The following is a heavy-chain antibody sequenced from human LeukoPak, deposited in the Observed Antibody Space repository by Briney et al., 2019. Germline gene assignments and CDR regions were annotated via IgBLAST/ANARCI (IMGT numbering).Heavy chain of an antibody. CDR2: IYHSGTT. J-gene: IGHJ4*02. D-gene: IGHD2-15*01. CDR1: GGSISRRNW. Sequence: SETLSLTCAVSGGSISRRNWWSWVRQPPGKGLEWIGEIYHSGTTNYNPSLKSRVTISVDSSKTQFSLKLSSVTAADTAVYYCVSLGYCGSDNCYSTYWGQGTLVTVSS. CDR3: VSLGYCGSDNCYSTY. V-gene: IGHV4-4*02.